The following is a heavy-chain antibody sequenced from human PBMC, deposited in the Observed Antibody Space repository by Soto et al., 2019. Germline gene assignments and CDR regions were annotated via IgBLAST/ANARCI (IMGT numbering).Heavy chain of an antibody. V-gene: IGHV4-34*01. J-gene: IGHJ4*02. CDR1: GGSFSGYY. CDR3: SRGRGEQLVEDFDT. CDR2: INHSGNT. Sequence: PSETLSLTCAVSGGSFSGYYWSWIRQPPGKGLEWIGEINHSGNTNYNPSLKIRVTISVDTSKNQFFLKLSSVTAADTAVYYCSRGRGEQLVEDFDTWGQGTLVTVSS. D-gene: IGHD6-6*01.